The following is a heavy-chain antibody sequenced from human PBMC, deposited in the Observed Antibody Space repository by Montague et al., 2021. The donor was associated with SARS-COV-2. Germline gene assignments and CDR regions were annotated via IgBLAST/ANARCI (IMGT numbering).Heavy chain of an antibody. V-gene: IGHV4-59*01. J-gene: IGHJ4*02. CDR2: IYYSGST. CDR3: ARTWYSSGYQGIYYFDY. CDR1: GGSISSYY. Sequence: SETPSLTCTVSGGSISSYYWSWIRQPPGKGLEWIGYIYYSGSTNYDPSLKSRVTISVDTSKNQFSLKLSSVTAADTAVYYCARTWYSSGYQGIYYFDYWGQGTLVTVSS. D-gene: IGHD3-22*01.